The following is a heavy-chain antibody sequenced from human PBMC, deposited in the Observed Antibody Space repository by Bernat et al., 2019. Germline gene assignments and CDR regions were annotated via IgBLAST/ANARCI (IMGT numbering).Heavy chain of an antibody. Sequence: EVQLVESGGGLVKPGGSLRLSCAASGFTFSSYSMNWVRQAPGKGLEWFSSISSSSSYIYYADSVKGRFTIARDNAKNSLYLQMNSLRVEDTAVYYCARDKYEQWRVVVEPWYDDYWGQGTLVTVSS. V-gene: IGHV3-21*01. CDR1: GFTFSSYS. CDR2: ISSSSSYI. J-gene: IGHJ4*02. D-gene: IGHD6-19*01. CDR3: ARDKYEQWRVVVEPWYDDY.